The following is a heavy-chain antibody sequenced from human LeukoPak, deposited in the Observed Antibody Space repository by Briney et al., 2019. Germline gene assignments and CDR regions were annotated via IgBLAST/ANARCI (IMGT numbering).Heavy chain of an antibody. CDR2: TYYRSKWYN. J-gene: IGHJ4*02. Sequence: SQTLSLTCAISGDSVSSNSAAWNWIRQSPSRGLEWLGRTYYRSKWYNDYGVSVKSRITINPDTSKNQFSLQLNSVTPEDTAVYYCARGGYSSSWLTRKKGPFDYWGQGTLVTVSS. V-gene: IGHV6-1*01. CDR3: ARGGYSSSWLTRKKGPFDY. D-gene: IGHD6-13*01. CDR1: GDSVSSNSAA.